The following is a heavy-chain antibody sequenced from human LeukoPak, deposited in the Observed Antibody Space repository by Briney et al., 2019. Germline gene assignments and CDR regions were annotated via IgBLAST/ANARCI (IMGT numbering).Heavy chain of an antibody. D-gene: IGHD2-2*01. Sequence: AYNGNTDYAQKLQGRVTMTTDTSTTTAYMELRSLRSDATAVYYCARDVGYCSSTSCSRGDYWGQGTLVTVSS. CDR3: ARDVGYCSSTSCSRGDY. V-gene: IGHV1-18*01. CDR2: AYNGNT. J-gene: IGHJ4*02.